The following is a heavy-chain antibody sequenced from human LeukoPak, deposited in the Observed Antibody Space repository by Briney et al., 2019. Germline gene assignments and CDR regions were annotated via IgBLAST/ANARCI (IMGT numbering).Heavy chain of an antibody. J-gene: IGHJ6*04. Sequence: PGRSLRLSCAASGFTFSKYGMHWVRQAPGKGLEWVAVISHDGNNKYYADSVKGRFTISRDNSMNTLYLQMNSLRTEDTAVYYCAKGVGSSWLSTLAMDVWGKGTTVTVSS. CDR2: ISHDGNNK. V-gene: IGHV3-30*18. D-gene: IGHD3-9*01. CDR3: AKGVGSSWLSTLAMDV. CDR1: GFTFSKYG.